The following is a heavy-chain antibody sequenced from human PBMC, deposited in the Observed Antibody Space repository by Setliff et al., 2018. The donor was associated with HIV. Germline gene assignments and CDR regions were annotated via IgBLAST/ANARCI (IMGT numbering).Heavy chain of an antibody. V-gene: IGHV5-51*01. Sequence: PGESLKISCKGPGYNFTSNWIGWVRQMPGKGLEWMGIIYPGDSDARYSASFQGQVTISADKSIGTAYLQCSSLKASDTAMYYCSRHITGISFFSYMDVWGTGTTVTVSS. D-gene: IGHD1-20*01. J-gene: IGHJ6*03. CDR1: GYNFTSNW. CDR3: SRHITGISFFSYMDV. CDR2: IYPGDSDA.